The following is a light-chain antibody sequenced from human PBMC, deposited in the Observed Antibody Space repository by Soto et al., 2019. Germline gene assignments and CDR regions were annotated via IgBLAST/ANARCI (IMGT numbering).Light chain of an antibody. Sequence: QSALTQPASVSGSPGQSITISCTGTSSDVGSYNLVSWYQQHPGKAPKLMIYEGSKRPSGVSNRFSGSKSGNTASLTISGLQAEDEADYYCCSYAGSRTVGVVFGGGTKLTVL. J-gene: IGLJ2*01. V-gene: IGLV2-23*03. CDR3: CSYAGSRTVGVV. CDR2: EGS. CDR1: SSDVGSYNL.